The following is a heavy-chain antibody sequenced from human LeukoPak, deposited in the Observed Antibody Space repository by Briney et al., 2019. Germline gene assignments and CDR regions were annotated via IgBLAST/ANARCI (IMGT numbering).Heavy chain of an antibody. D-gene: IGHD2-15*01. J-gene: IGHJ4*02. Sequence: GGSLRLSCAASGFTFSTYAISWVRQAPGKGLERVAGISGSADYTYYADSVKGRFTISRDNSKNTLYLQMNSLRAEDTAIYYCAKKMVVARGPPYFDYWGQGTLVTVSS. CDR3: AKKMVVARGPPYFDY. V-gene: IGHV3-23*01. CDR2: ISGSADYT. CDR1: GFTFSTYA.